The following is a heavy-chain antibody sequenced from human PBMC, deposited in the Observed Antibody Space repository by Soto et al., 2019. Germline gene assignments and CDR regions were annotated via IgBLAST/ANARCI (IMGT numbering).Heavy chain of an antibody. V-gene: IGHV1-8*01. Sequence: QVQLVQSGAEVKKPGASVKVSCKGSGYTFTSYHINWVRQATGQGLEWMGWMNPNSRNTGYAQTLQGRVTMTRDTSISTAYMELSSLRFEDTAMYDCARGYISSTKNWPDRLGQGTQVTVSS. CDR2: MNPNSRNT. CDR3: ARGYISSTKNWPDR. D-gene: IGHD1-20*01. CDR1: GYTFTSYH. J-gene: IGHJ5*02.